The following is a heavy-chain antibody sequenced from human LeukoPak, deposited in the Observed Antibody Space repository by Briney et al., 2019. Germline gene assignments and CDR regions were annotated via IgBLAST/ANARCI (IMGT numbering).Heavy chain of an antibody. J-gene: IGHJ4*02. CDR1: GFTFSDYY. CDR3: ARLRYCSSTSCRQYSSSWLDY. V-gene: IGHV3-11*01. Sequence: TGGSLRLSCAASGFTFSDYYMSWIRQAPGKGLEWVSYISSSGSTIYYADSVKGRFTISRDNAKNSLYLQMNSLRAEDTAVYYCARLRYCSSTSCRQYSSSWLDYWGQGTLVTVSS. D-gene: IGHD2-2*01. CDR2: ISSSGSTI.